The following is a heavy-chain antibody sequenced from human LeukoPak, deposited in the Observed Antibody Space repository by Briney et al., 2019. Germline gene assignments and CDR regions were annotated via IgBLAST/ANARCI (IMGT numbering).Heavy chain of an antibody. CDR3: ARADSSWYFDY. CDR2: MNPNGGHT. V-gene: IGHV1-8*01. CDR1: GYPFTTYD. D-gene: IGHD6-13*01. Sequence: ASVKVSCKASGYPFTTYDINWVRQATGQGLEWMGWMNPNGGHTGYAQKFQGRVTMTRNTSISTAYMELNSLRSEDTAVYYCARADSSWYFDYWGQGALVTVSS. J-gene: IGHJ4*02.